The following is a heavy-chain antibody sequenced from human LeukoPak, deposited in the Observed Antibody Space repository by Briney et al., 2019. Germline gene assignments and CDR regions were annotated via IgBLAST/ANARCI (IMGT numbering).Heavy chain of an antibody. CDR2: ISAYNGHT. CDR3: VRDRTKYCSSTSCPLDY. CDR1: GYTFTGYY. J-gene: IGHJ4*02. Sequence: ASVKVSCKASGYTFTGYYMHWVRQAPGQGLEWMGWISAYNGHTNYAQKFQGRVTMTTDTSTSTAYMELRSLRSDDTAVYYCVRDRTKYCSSTSCPLDYWGQGTLVTVSS. V-gene: IGHV1-18*04. D-gene: IGHD2-2*01.